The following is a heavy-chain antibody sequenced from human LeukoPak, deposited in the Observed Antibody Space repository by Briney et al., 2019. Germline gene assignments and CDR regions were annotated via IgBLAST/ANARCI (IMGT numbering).Heavy chain of an antibody. J-gene: IGHJ4*02. Sequence: GRSLRLSGAASGFTFSTYAMHWVRQAPGKGLEWVAVIWHDGSNKYYADSVKGRFTISRDNSKNTLYLQVDSLRAEDTAVYYCARSQYCSGGSCYRLCDYWGQGTLVTVSS. CDR3: ARSQYCSGGSCYRLCDY. V-gene: IGHV3-33*01. CDR2: IWHDGSNK. D-gene: IGHD2-15*01. CDR1: GFTFSTYA.